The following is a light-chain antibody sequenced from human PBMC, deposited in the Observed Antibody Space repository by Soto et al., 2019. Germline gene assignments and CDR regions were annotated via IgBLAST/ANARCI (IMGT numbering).Light chain of an antibody. CDR2: GAS. Sequence: EIVLTQSPGTLSLSPGERATLSCRASERLSSVYLAWYQQRPGQPPRLLIYGASNRATGIPDRFSGSGSGTDFTLIINRLEPEDVAIYYRQQDGSPPRITFAQGTRMEIK. CDR3: QQDGSPPRIT. J-gene: IGKJ5*01. V-gene: IGKV3-20*01. CDR1: ERLSSVY.